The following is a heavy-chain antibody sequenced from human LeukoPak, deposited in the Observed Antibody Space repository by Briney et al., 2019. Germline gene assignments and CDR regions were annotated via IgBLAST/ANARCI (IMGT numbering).Heavy chain of an antibody. CDR2: IIPIFGTA. CDR1: RGTFISYA. CDR3: AREGGYYYGSGSYYNHYYYYGMDV. D-gene: IGHD3-10*01. J-gene: IGHJ6*02. V-gene: IGHV1-69*13. Sequence: ASVKVSCKASRGTFISYAISWVRQAPAQGLEWMGGIIPIFGTANYAQKFQGRVTITADESTSTAYMELSSLRSEDTAVYYCAREGGYYYGSGSYYNHYYYYGMDVWGQGTTVTVSS.